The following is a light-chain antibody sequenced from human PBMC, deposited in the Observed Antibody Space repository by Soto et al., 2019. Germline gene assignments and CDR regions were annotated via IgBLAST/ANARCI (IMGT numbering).Light chain of an antibody. CDR1: QTVCSQ. J-gene: IGKJ1*01. CDR3: QQRSSWPT. CDR2: DAS. Sequence: LLTQSPATLSLSPGESATLSCRASQTVCSQLAWYQQKPGQAPRLLIYDASKRATGVPGRFSGSGSGTDFTLTISSLEPDDFGVHYCQQRSSWPTFGQGTRVEIK. V-gene: IGKV3-11*01.